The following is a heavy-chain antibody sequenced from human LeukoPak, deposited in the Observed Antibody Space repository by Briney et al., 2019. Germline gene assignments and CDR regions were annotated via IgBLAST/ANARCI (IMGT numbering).Heavy chain of an antibody. CDR3: ASSDGRIEY. Sequence: SGPRLVKPSETLSLTCTVSGGSISSYYWNWIRQPPGKGLEWIGYIYYSGSANYNPSLKSRVTISIDTSKNQFSLKLSSVTAADTAVYYCASSDGRIEYWGQGTLVTVSS. D-gene: IGHD5-24*01. V-gene: IGHV4-59*08. CDR1: GGSISSYY. CDR2: IYYSGSA. J-gene: IGHJ4*02.